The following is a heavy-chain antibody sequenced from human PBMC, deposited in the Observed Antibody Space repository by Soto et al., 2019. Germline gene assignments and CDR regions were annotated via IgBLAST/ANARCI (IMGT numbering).Heavy chain of an antibody. J-gene: IGHJ3*02. CDR1: GYTFTSYD. CDR2: MNPNSGNT. Sequence: ASVKVSCKASGYTFTSYDINWVRQATGQGLEWMGWMNPNSGNTGYAQKFQGRVTMTRNTSISTAYMELSSLRSEDTAVYYCARQRLSSGYYSDDAFDIWGQGTMVT. D-gene: IGHD3-22*01. CDR3: ARQRLSSGYYSDDAFDI. V-gene: IGHV1-8*01.